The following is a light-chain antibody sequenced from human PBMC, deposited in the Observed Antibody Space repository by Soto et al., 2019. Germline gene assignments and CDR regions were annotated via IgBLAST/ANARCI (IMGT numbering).Light chain of an antibody. J-gene: IGKJ4*01. CDR3: QHYSTFSGT. V-gene: IGKV1-5*03. Sequence: IQMTQSPSTLSASVGNRVTIICRASQSMSGWLAWYQQKQGKAPKLLIYKASRLESGVPSRFSGSGYGTEFNLTISSLQTDDLATYYCQHYSTFSGTFGGGTKVDIK. CDR1: QSMSGW. CDR2: KAS.